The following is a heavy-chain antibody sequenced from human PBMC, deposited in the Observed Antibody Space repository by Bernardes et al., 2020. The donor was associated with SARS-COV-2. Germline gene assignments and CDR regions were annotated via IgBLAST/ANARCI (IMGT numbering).Heavy chain of an antibody. Sequence: SLRLSCAASGFNFGSYGMVWVRQAPGKGLEWVAFIRNDGSNKYYVDSVKGRFTISRDNSKNTLYLEMNSLRAEDTAVYYCAKELNWNHFDYWGQGSLVSVSS. CDR1: GFNFGSYG. V-gene: IGHV3-30*02. CDR3: AKELNWNHFDY. D-gene: IGHD1-20*01. J-gene: IGHJ4*02. CDR2: IRNDGSNK.